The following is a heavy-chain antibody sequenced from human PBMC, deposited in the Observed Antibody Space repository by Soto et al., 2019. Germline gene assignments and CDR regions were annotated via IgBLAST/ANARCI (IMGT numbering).Heavy chain of an antibody. CDR1: GFTFSSYS. D-gene: IGHD1-7*01. CDR2: ISSSSSYI. Sequence: LRLSCAASGFTFSSYSMNWVRQAPRKGLEWVSSISSSSSYIYYADSVKGRFTISRDNAKNSLYLQMNSLRAEDTAVYHCATTNIRTTTADYWGQGTLVTVSS. CDR3: ATTNIRTTTADY. J-gene: IGHJ4*02. V-gene: IGHV3-21*01.